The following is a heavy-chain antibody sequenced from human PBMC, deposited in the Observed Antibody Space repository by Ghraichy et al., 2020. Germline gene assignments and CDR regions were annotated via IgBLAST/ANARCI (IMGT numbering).Heavy chain of an antibody. CDR1: GFTFDDYA. CDR3: AKDMGPGCSGGSCPRPTGYGMDV. D-gene: IGHD2-15*01. J-gene: IGHJ6*02. V-gene: IGHV3-9*01. CDR2: ISWNSGSR. Sequence: GGSLRLSCAASGFTFDDYAMHWVRQAPGKGLEWVSGISWNSGSRGYADSLKGRFTISRDNAKNSLYLEMNSLRAEDTALYYCAKDMGPGCSGGSCPRPTGYGMDVWGQGTTVTVSS.